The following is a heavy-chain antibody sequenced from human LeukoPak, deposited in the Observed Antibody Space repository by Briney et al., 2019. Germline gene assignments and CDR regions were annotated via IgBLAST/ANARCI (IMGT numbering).Heavy chain of an antibody. Sequence: PSETLSLTCTVSDGSISSYYWSWIRQPPGKGLEWIGYIYYSGSTNYNPSLKSRVTISVDTSKNQFSLKLSSVTAADTAVYYCARGMTTVIPFDYWGQGTLVTVSS. CDR1: DGSISSYY. CDR2: IYYSGST. J-gene: IGHJ4*02. D-gene: IGHD4-17*01. V-gene: IGHV4-59*12. CDR3: ARGMTTVIPFDY.